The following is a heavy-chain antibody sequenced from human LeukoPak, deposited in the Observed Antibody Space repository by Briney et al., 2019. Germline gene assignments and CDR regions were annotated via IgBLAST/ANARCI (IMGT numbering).Heavy chain of an antibody. CDR1: GYTFTSYG. D-gene: IGHD3-16*02. J-gene: IGHJ4*02. CDR3: ARDNDYVWGSYRAQDY. Sequence: GASVKVSCKASGYTFTSYGISWVRQAPGQRLEWMGWISAYNGNTNCAQKLQGRVTMTTDTSTSTAYMELRSLRSDDTAVYYCARDNDYVWGSYRAQDYWGQGTLVTVSS. CDR2: ISAYNGNT. V-gene: IGHV1-18*01.